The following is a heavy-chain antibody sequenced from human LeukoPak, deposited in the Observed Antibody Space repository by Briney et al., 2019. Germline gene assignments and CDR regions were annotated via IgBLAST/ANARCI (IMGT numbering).Heavy chain of an antibody. J-gene: IGHJ4*02. Sequence: GGSLRLSCEASGLPLRSYTRNGVPRAPGRGLGWVSSISSSSSYIYYADSVKGRFTISRDNAKNSLYLQMNSLRAEDTAVYYCARDVIPMTTVTSFDYWGQGTLVTVSS. CDR1: GLPLRSYT. CDR2: ISSSSSYI. D-gene: IGHD4-17*01. CDR3: ARDVIPMTTVTSFDY. V-gene: IGHV3-21*01.